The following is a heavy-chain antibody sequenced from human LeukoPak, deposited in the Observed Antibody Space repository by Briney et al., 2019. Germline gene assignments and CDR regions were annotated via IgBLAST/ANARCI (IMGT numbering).Heavy chain of an antibody. CDR3: VKDLTGTWSFDY. J-gene: IGHJ4*02. V-gene: IGHV3-64D*06. D-gene: IGHD3-9*01. CDR1: GFTFSNHF. CDR2: IGPNGAST. Sequence: GGSLRLSCSTSGFTFSNHFMHWVRQAPGKGLESVSSIGPNGASTLYADSVKGRFTISRDNSKNALYLQLTSLRLEDTALYYCVKDLTGTWSFDYGGQGTLVTVS.